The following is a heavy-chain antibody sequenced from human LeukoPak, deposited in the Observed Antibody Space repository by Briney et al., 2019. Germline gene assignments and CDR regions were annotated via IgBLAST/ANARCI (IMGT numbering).Heavy chain of an antibody. CDR1: GFTFSGSA. V-gene: IGHV3-73*01. CDR3: TRYSPGGNGDFDY. J-gene: IGHJ4*02. Sequence: GGSLRLSCAASGFTFSGSAMHWVRQASGKGLEWVGRIRGKANSYATAYAASVKGRFTISRDDSKNTAYLQMNSLKTEDTAVYYCTRYSPGGNGDFDYWGQGTLVTVSS. D-gene: IGHD4-23*01. CDR2: IRGKANSYAT.